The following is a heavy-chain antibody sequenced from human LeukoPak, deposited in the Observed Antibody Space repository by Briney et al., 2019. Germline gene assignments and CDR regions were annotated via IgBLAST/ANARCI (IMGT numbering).Heavy chain of an antibody. J-gene: IGHJ6*02. CDR3: AKAVWNYYYGMDV. CDR2: IIPIFGTA. CDR1: GYTFTSYG. D-gene: IGHD3-16*01. V-gene: IGHV1-69*13. Sequence: SVKVSCKASGYTFTSYGISWVRQAPGQGLEWMGGIIPIFGTANYAQKFQGRVTITADESTSTAYMELSSLRSEDTAVYYCAKAVWNYYYGMDVWGQGTTVTVSS.